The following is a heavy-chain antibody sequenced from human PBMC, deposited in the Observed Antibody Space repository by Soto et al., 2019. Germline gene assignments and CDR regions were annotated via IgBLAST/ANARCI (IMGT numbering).Heavy chain of an antibody. Sequence: WTWIRQHPETGLEWIGYIYYTGSTNYNPSLRSRVTISRDTSKNQFSLRLSSVTAADTAVYYCARAGDYTDYFRFDPWGQGTLVTVSS. CDR2: IYYTGST. CDR3: ARAGDYTDYFRFDP. J-gene: IGHJ5*02. V-gene: IGHV4-31*02. D-gene: IGHD4-17*01.